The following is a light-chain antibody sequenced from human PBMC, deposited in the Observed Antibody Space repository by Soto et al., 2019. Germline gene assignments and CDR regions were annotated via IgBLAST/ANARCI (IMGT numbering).Light chain of an antibody. Sequence: DIQLTQSPSFLSASVGDRVTITCRASQGISSYLAWYQQKPGKAPKLLIYAASTLQSGVPSRFSGSGSGTDFTLTMSSLQAEYFATYYGQQGGTFGPGTKVDI. CDR3: QQGGT. V-gene: IGKV1-9*01. CDR2: AAS. CDR1: QGISSY. J-gene: IGKJ3*01.